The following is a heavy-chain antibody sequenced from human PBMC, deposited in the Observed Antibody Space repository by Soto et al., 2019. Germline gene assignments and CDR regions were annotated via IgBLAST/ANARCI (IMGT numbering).Heavy chain of an antibody. D-gene: IGHD3-22*01. CDR3: ARDQEVGVVVITTGYYGMDV. J-gene: IGHJ6*02. Sequence: ASVKVSCKASGYTFTSYAMHWVRQAPGQRLEWMGWINAGNGNTKYSQKFQGRVTITRDTSASTAYMELSSLRSEDTAVYYCARDQEVGVVVITTGYYGMDVWGQGTTVTVSS. CDR2: INAGNGNT. V-gene: IGHV1-3*01. CDR1: GYTFTSYA.